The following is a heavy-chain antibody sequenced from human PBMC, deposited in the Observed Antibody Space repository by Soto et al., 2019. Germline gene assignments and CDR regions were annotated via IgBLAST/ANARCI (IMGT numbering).Heavy chain of an antibody. CDR3: ARDVKGEDTYGYWFDP. V-gene: IGHV4-31*03. Sequence: SETPSLTCTVTGGSISSGGYYWHWIRQHPGKGLEYIGYIYSSGSTYYNPSLESRVTISVDTSKNQFSLELSSVTDADTAVYYCARDVKGEDTYGYWFDPCGQGTLVTVSS. CDR1: GGSISSGGYY. J-gene: IGHJ5*02. CDR2: IYSSGST. D-gene: IGHD5-18*01.